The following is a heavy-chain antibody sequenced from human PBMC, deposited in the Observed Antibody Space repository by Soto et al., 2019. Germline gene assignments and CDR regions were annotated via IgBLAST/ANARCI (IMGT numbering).Heavy chain of an antibody. D-gene: IGHD3-3*01. Sequence: SETLSLTCSVSGGSISSSYLSLIRQPPGKGLEWIGYIYYNESTNYNPSLKSRVTISLDTSKNQFSLQLNSVTAADTAVYYCARGAYDFADPYAMEVWGQGTTVTVSS. V-gene: IGHV4-59*01. CDR3: ARGAYDFADPYAMEV. CDR1: GGSISSSY. J-gene: IGHJ6*02. CDR2: IYYNEST.